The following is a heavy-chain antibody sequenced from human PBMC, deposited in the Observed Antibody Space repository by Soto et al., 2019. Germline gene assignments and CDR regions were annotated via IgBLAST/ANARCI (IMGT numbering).Heavy chain of an antibody. Sequence: QVQLRESGPGLVKPSETLSLTCTVSSGSIGTYFWSWIRQPPGKVLEWIGYIYYSGTTNDNPSLKSRVTIFLDTSKNQFSLRLSSVTAADTAVYYCARGRGGTYDAFDIWGQGTLVTVSS. D-gene: IGHD1-26*01. V-gene: IGHV4-59*01. CDR2: IYYSGTT. CDR3: ARGRGGTYDAFDI. J-gene: IGHJ3*02. CDR1: SGSIGTYF.